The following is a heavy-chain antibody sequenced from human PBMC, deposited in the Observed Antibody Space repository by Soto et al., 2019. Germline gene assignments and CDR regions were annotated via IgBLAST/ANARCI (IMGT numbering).Heavy chain of an antibody. CDR3: AIGPRAPPPHDYGMDV. CDR1: GFTFSSHV. CDR2: ISGGGGTT. Sequence: EVPLLESGGGLVQPGGSLRLSCAASGFTFSSHVMNWVRKAPGKGLEWVAAISGGGGTTFYGDSVEGRFTMSRDNSKNTLFLQMNSLKAEDTAVYYCAIGPRAPPPHDYGMDVWGQGTTVTVSS. V-gene: IGHV3-23*01. J-gene: IGHJ6*02.